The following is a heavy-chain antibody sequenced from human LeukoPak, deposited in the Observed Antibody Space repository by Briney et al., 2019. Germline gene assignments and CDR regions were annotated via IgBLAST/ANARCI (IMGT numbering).Heavy chain of an antibody. CDR1: GFTFSSYA. J-gene: IGHJ4*02. V-gene: IGHV3-23*01. CDR3: AKDRSYYDFWSGYSGPKDY. CDR2: IRGSGGST. D-gene: IGHD3-3*01. Sequence: GGSLRLSCAASGFTFSSYAMSWVRQAPGRRLEWVSAIRGSGGSTYYADSVKGRFTISRDNSKNTLYLQMNSLRAEDTAVYYCAKDRSYYDFWSGYSGPKDYWGQGTLVTVSS.